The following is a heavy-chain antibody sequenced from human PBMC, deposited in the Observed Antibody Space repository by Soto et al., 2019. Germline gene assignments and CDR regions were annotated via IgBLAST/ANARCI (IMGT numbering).Heavy chain of an antibody. D-gene: IGHD5-18*01. Sequence: RASAKVSCKASGGTFSSYAISWVRQAPGQGLEWMGGIIPIFGTANYAQKFQGRVTITADKSTSTAYMELSSLRSEDTAVYYCAIAMVTAMARRWFHPWYKGTLGTVSS. V-gene: IGHV1-69*06. CDR1: GGTFSSYA. J-gene: IGHJ5*02. CDR2: IIPIFGTA. CDR3: AIAMVTAMARRWFHP.